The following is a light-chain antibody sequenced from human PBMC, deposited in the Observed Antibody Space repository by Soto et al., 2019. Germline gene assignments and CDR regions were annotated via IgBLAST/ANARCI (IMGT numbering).Light chain of an antibody. V-gene: IGLV2-8*01. CDR2: EVS. J-gene: IGLJ3*02. CDR3: SSYAGSNNFVV. CDR1: SSDVGGYKY. Sequence: QSVLTQPPSASGSPGQSVTISCTGTSSDVGGYKYVSWYQQHPGKAPKLMIYEVSKRPSGVPDRFSGSKSCNTASLTVSGLQVDDEADYYCSSYAGSNNFVVFGGGTKVTVL.